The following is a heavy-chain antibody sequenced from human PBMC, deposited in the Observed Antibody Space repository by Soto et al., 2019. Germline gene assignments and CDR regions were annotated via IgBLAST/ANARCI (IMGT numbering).Heavy chain of an antibody. J-gene: IGHJ4*02. CDR3: ARDRYCSGGSCYSPGPPRY. CDR2: IWYDGSNK. D-gene: IGHD2-15*01. V-gene: IGHV3-33*01. CDR1: GFTFSSYG. Sequence: QVQLVESGGGVVQPGRSLRLSCAASGFTFSSYGMHWVRQAPGKGLEWVAVIWYDGSNKYYADSVKGRFTISRDNSKNMLYLQMNSLRAEDTAVYYCARDRYCSGGSCYSPGPPRYWGQGTLVTVSS.